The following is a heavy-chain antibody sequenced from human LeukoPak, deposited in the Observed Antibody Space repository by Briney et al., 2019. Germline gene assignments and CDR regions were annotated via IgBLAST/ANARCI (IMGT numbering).Heavy chain of an antibody. CDR1: GFTFSSYA. Sequence: GGSLRLSCAASGFTFSSYAMSWVRQAPGKGLEWVSAISGSGGSTDYTDSVKGRFTISRDNSQNTLYLQMSGLRAEDTAVYYCVKPCGRSGGCYYDFWGQGTLVTVSS. CDR3: VKPCGRSGGCYYDF. D-gene: IGHD2-21*02. J-gene: IGHJ4*02. V-gene: IGHV3-23*01. CDR2: ISGSGGST.